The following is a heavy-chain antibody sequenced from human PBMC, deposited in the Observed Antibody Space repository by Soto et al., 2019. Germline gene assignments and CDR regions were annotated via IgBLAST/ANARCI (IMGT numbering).Heavy chain of an antibody. J-gene: IGHJ4*02. CDR2: IYSDGST. Sequence: GGSLRLSCAASGFTVSSNYMSWVRQAPGKGLEWVSVIYSDGSTYYADSVKGRFTISRHNSKNTLYLQMNSLRAEDTAVYYCARDGKGAAYTHGPYYFDHWGQGALVTVSS. CDR3: ARDGKGAAYTHGPYYFDH. D-gene: IGHD1-1*01. CDR1: GFTVSSNY. V-gene: IGHV3-53*04.